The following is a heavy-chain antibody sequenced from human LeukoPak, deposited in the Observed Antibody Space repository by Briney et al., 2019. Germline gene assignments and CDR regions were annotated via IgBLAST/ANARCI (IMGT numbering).Heavy chain of an antibody. CDR1: GGTFSSYA. J-gene: IGHJ4*02. V-gene: IGHV1-69*13. CDR2: IIPIFGTA. Sequence: PSVKVSCKASGGTFSSYAIGWVQQAPGQGLEWIGGIIPIFGTANYAQKFQGRVTITADESTSTAYMELSSLRSEDTAVYYCARDGGGNSLGFDYWGQGTLVTVSS. D-gene: IGHD4-23*01. CDR3: ARDGGGNSLGFDY.